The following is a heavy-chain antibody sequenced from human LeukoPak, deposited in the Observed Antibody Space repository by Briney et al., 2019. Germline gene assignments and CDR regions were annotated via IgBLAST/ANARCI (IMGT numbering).Heavy chain of an antibody. CDR3: ASFVGSAIN. Sequence: GASVKVSCKASGYSFSTYAMHWVRQAPGQGLEWMGWITGGNGNTKYSQKFQGRVTITRDTSASTGYMELSSLTSEDTAVYYCASFVGSAINWGQGTLVTVSS. V-gene: IGHV1-3*01. CDR1: GYSFSTYA. J-gene: IGHJ4*02. D-gene: IGHD1-26*01. CDR2: ITGGNGNT.